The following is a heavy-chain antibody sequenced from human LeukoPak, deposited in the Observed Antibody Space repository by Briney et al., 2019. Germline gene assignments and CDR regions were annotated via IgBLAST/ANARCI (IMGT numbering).Heavy chain of an antibody. CDR2: IYYSGST. Sequence: SETLSLTCTVSGGSISSSSYYWGWIRQPPGKGLEWIGSIYYSGSTYYNPSLKSRVTISVDTSKNQFSLKLSSVTAADTAVYYCARQHYDSSGYYSADWGQGTLVTASS. CDR1: GGSISSSSYY. J-gene: IGHJ4*02. CDR3: ARQHYDSSGYYSAD. D-gene: IGHD3-22*01. V-gene: IGHV4-39*07.